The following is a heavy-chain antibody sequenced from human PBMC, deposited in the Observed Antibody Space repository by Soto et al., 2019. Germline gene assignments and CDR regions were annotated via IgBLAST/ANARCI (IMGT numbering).Heavy chain of an antibody. CDR1: GGSISSGGYY. D-gene: IGHD1-7*01. J-gene: IGHJ5*02. V-gene: IGHV4-31*03. Sequence: QVQLQESGPGLVKPSQTLSLTCTVSGGSISSGGYYWRWIRQHPGKGLEWIGYIYYSGSTYYNPSLKSRVTISVDTSKNQFSLKLSSVTAADTAVYYCARAVYLTGTTSWFDPWGQGTLVTVSS. CDR2: IYYSGST. CDR3: ARAVYLTGTTSWFDP.